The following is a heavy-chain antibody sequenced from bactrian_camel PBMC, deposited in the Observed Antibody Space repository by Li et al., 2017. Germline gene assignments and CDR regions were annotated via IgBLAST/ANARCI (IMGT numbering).Heavy chain of an antibody. Sequence: HVQLVESGGGSVQAGGSLRLSCKASGFTFTSLCMAWFRQTTGKESEGVAAKYTGGGSANYADSVKGRFTVSQDNAKNTVYLQMNSLKPEDTAVYYCATETVQYVTFCPTAKDHLRTTGARGPRSPSP. D-gene: IGHD1*01. J-gene: IGHJ4*01. CDR3: ATETVQYVTFCPTAKDHLRTT. CDR2: KYTGGGSA. V-gene: IGHV3S1*01. CDR1: GFTFTSLC.